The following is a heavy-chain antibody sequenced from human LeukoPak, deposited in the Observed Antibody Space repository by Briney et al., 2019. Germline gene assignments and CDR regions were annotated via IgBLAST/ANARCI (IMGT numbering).Heavy chain of an antibody. V-gene: IGHV4-34*01. CDR2: INHSGST. CDR1: GGSFSGYD. J-gene: IGHJ6*03. CDR3: ARDGGSYYPYFYYYYIDV. Sequence: SETLSLTCAVYGGSFSGYDWSWIRQPPGKGLEWIGEINHSGSTNYNPSLKSRVTISVDTSKNQFSLKLSSVPAAHTAVYYCARDGGSYYPYFYYYYIDVWGKGTTVTVSS. D-gene: IGHD1-26*01.